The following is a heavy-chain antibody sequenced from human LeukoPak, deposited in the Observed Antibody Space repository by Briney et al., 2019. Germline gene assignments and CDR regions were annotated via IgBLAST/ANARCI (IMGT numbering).Heavy chain of an antibody. D-gene: IGHD5-18*01. CDR3: ARVLFSTAMVSPWFDP. Sequence: SETLSLTCTVSGGSINYYYWMWIRQPPGKGLEWIGYIYYSGGTHYNPSLKSRVTISVDTSKNQFSLKLSSVTAADTAVYYCARVLFSTAMVSPWFDPWGQGTLVTVSS. J-gene: IGHJ5*02. V-gene: IGHV4-59*01. CDR2: IYYSGGT. CDR1: GGSINYYY.